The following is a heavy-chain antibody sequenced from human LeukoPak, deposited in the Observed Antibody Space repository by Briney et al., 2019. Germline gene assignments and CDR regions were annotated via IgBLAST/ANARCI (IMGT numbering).Heavy chain of an antibody. CDR2: INHSGST. Sequence: SETLSLTCAVYGGSFSGYYWSWIRQPPGKGLEWIGEINHSGSTNYNPSLKSRVTISVDTSKNQFSLKLSSVTAADTAVYYCARVFRDDYVWGSYSVLGYWGQGTLVTVSS. CDR3: ARVFRDDYVWGSYSVLGY. J-gene: IGHJ4*02. D-gene: IGHD3-16*01. CDR1: GGSFSGYY. V-gene: IGHV4-34*01.